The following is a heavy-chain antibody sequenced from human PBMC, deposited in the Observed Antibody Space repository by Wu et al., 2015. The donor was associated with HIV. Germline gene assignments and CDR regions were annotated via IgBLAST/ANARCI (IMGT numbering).Heavy chain of an antibody. CDR3: ARVISGYDAAYYYYYYMDV. CDR1: QYTFINYD. V-gene: IGHV1-8*01. CDR2: INPKSGHT. J-gene: IGHJ6*03. D-gene: IGHD5-12*01. Sequence: QVQLVQSGAEVTEPGASVMVSCKASQYTFINYDVHWVRQAAGQGLEWMGWINPKSGHTGYSQNFQGRVTLTRDTSISTAYMELSSLRSEDTAVYYCARVISGYDAAYYYYYYMDVWGKGTTVTVSS.